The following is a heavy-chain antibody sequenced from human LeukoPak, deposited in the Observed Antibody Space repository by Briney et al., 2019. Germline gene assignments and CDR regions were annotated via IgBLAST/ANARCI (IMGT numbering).Heavy chain of an antibody. V-gene: IGHV4-39*01. CDR1: GGSVSNGIYY. CDR2: IHNVGST. J-gene: IGHJ5*02. CDR3: ARNPAAPWRSYNWFDP. Sequence: SETLSLTCTVSGGSVSNGIYYWGWIRQPPGKGLEWIGSIHNVGSTYYNPSLKSRVTVSVDTSKNQFSLKLSSVTAADTAVYYCARNPAAPWRSYNWFDPWGQGTLVTVSS. D-gene: IGHD2-2*01.